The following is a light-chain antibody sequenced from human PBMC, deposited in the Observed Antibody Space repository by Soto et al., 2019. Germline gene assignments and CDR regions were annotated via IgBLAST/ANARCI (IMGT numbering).Light chain of an antibody. CDR1: SSNIGAGYD. CDR3: QSYGSSLSGVV. J-gene: IGLJ2*01. V-gene: IGLV1-40*01. CDR2: GNS. Sequence: SVLTQPPSVSGAPGQRVTISCTGSSSNIGAGYDVHWYQQLPGTAPKLLIYGNSNRPSGVPDRFSGSKSGTSASLAITGLQAEDEADYYCQSYGSSLSGVVFGGGTQLTVL.